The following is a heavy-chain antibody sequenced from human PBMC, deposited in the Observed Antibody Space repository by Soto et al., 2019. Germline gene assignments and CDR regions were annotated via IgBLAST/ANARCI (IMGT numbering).Heavy chain of an antibody. D-gene: IGHD2-15*01. J-gene: IGHJ5*02. CDR3: ARVSNCSGGSCYGLSWFDP. Sequence: ASQRRSLTCALYPGSYSGYYWSWIRHPPGRGQEWIGETKHRASTNYNPSLTSRVTISVDTSKTQSALKLSSVTAADTAVYYCARVSNCSGGSCYGLSWFDPWGQGTLVTVCS. CDR1: PGSYSGYY. V-gene: IGHV4-34*01. CDR2: TKHRAST.